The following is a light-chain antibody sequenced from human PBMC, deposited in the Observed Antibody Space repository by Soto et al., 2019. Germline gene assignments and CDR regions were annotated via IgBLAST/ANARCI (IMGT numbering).Light chain of an antibody. J-gene: IGKJ5*01. CDR3: QQSYSTPPT. CDR2: AAS. V-gene: IGKV1-39*01. Sequence: DIQMTQSPAALSASVGDRFTITCRASQSISSYLNWYQQKPGKAPKLLIYAASSLQSGVPSRFSGSGSGTDFTLPINSLQPEDFATYYCQQSYSTPPTFGQGTRLEIK. CDR1: QSISSY.